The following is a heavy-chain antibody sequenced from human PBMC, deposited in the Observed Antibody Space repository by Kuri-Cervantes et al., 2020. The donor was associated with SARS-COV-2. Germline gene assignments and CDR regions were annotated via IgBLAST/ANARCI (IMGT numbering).Heavy chain of an antibody. CDR1: GYSFTTYW. CDR3: VRAVTGISNPYYFDY. Sequence: GGSLRLSCKGSGYSFTTYWIAWVRQTPGKGLEWVGIIYPGDSDTRYSPSFEAQVSISADNSVNTAYLQWISLKASATAIYYCVRAVTGISNPYYFDYWGQGPLVTVSS. D-gene: IGHD1-14*01. J-gene: IGHJ4*02. V-gene: IGHV5-51*01. CDR2: IYPGDSDT.